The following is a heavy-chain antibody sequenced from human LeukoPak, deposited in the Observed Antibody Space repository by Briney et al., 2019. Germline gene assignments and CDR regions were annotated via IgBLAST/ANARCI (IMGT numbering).Heavy chain of an antibody. CDR2: IYYSGST. V-gene: IGHV4-31*03. J-gene: IGHJ4*02. Sequence: SQTLSLTCTVSGGSISSGGYYWSWIRQHPGKGLEWIGYIYYSGSTYYNPSLKSRVTISVDTSKNQFSLKLSSVTAADTAAYYCARGQGERRDARLDLDYWGQGTLVTVSS. CDR1: GGSISSGGYY. D-gene: IGHD1-1*01. CDR3: ARGQGERRDARLDLDY.